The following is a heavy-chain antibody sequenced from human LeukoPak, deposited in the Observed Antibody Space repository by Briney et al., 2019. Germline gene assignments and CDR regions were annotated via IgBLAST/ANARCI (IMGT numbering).Heavy chain of an antibody. D-gene: IGHD6-19*01. Sequence: PGGSLRPSCAASGFTVSSNYMSWVRQAPGKGLEWVSVIYSGGSTYYADSVKGRFTISRDNSKNTLYLQMNSLRAEDTAVYYCAREGFRTSSGRLIDYWGQGTLVTVSS. V-gene: IGHV3-66*01. J-gene: IGHJ4*02. CDR1: GFTVSSNY. CDR3: AREGFRTSSGRLIDY. CDR2: IYSGGST.